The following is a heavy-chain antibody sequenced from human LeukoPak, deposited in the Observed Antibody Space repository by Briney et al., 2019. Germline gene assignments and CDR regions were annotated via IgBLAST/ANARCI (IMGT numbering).Heavy chain of an antibody. CDR1: GFNVNNNY. J-gene: IGHJ4*02. CDR3: ARSVFGDYGGFDY. CDR2: FYSDGRI. D-gene: IGHD4-17*01. V-gene: IGHV3-66*01. Sequence: GGSLRLSCAASGFNVNNNYMSWVRQAPGKGLEWVSVFYSDGRIFYADSVEGRFTISRDNFRNTLYLQMNSLRAEDTAVYYCARSVFGDYGGFDYWGQGTLVTVSS.